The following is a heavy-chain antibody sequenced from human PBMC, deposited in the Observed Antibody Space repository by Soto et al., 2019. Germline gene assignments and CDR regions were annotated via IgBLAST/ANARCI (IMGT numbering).Heavy chain of an antibody. CDR2: INHSGST. V-gene: IGHV4-34*01. CDR1: GGSFSGYY. CDR3: ARGKWLRSSFDY. J-gene: IGHJ4*02. Sequence: QVQLQQWGAGLLKPSETLSLTCAVYGGSFSGYYWSWIRQPPGKGLEWIGEINHSGSTNYNPSLKSRVTISVDTSKNQLSLKLSSVTAADTAVYYCARGKWLRSSFDYWGQGTLVTVSS. D-gene: IGHD5-12*01.